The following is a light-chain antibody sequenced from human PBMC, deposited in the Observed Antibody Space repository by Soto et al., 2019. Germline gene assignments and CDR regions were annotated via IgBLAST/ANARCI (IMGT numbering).Light chain of an antibody. V-gene: IGKV3-20*01. CDR1: HMFSSN. CDR3: QQYGSLSWP. J-gene: IGKJ1*01. CDR2: GAS. Sequence: IVFTQSPATFHLSTGERATLSCRASHMFSSNLSCYQQKPGQAPRLLIYGASNRATGIPDRFSGSGSGTDFTLTFSCLEPEDFAVYYCQQYGSLSWPFGQGTKAHIK.